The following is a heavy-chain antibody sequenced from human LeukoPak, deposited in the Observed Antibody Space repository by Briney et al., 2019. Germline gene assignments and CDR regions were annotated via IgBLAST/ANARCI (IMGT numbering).Heavy chain of an antibody. D-gene: IGHD3-3*01. V-gene: IGHV1-69*05. CDR3: ARSYDFWNGTFTLDY. CDR2: IIPIFGTA. CDR1: GGTFSSYA. J-gene: IGHJ4*02. Sequence: ASVKVSCKASGGTFSSYAISWVRQAPGQGLEWMGGIIPIFGTANYAQKFQGRVTITTDESTSTAYMELSSLRSEDTAVYYCARSYDFWNGTFTLDYWGQGTLVTVSS.